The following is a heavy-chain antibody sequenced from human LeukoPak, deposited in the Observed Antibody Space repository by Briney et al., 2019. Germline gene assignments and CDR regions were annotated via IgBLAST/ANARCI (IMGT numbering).Heavy chain of an antibody. CDR1: GFTISSYW. D-gene: IGHD1-26*01. CDR2: VKQDGSEK. CDR3: ARERLELRYFDC. J-gene: IGHJ4*02. V-gene: IGHV3-7*01. Sequence: PGGSLRLSCAASGFTISSYWMTWVRQRPGKGLEWVANVKQDGSEKFYGDSVEGRFTISRDNAKNSLYLQMNSLRAEDTAVYYCARERLELRYFDCWGQGALVTVSS.